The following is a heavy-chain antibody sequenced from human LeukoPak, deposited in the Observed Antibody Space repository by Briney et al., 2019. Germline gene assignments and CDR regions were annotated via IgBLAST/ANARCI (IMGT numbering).Heavy chain of an antibody. D-gene: IGHD5-24*01. CDR1: GYTFTSYY. J-gene: IGHJ4*02. CDR3: ARDGWSEMGTILREVVSDY. Sequence: ASVKVSCKASGYTFTSYYMHWVRQAPGQGLEWMGIISPSGGSTSYAQKFQGRVTMTRDTSTSTLYMELSSLRPEDTAVYYCARDGWSEMGTILREVVSDYWGQGTLVTVSS. V-gene: IGHV1-46*01. CDR2: ISPSGGST.